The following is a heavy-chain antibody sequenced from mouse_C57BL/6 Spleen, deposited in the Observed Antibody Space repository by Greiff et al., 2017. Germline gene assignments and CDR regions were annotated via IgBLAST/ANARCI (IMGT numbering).Heavy chain of an antibody. CDR3: ARGLRWYAMDY. Sequence: QVQLQQPGAELVRPGTSVKLSCKASGYTFTSYWMHWVKQRPGQGLEWIGVIDPSDSYTNYNQKFKGKATLTVDTSSSTAYMQLSSLTSEDSAVYYCARGLRWYAMDYWGQGTSVTVSS. CDR1: GYTFTSYW. CDR2: IDPSDSYT. V-gene: IGHV1-59*01. J-gene: IGHJ4*01. D-gene: IGHD1-1*01.